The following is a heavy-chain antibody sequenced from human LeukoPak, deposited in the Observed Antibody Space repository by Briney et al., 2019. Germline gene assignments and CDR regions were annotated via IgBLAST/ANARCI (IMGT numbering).Heavy chain of an antibody. CDR2: IRYDGSNK. D-gene: IGHD3-10*01. Sequence: PGGSLRLSCAASGFTFSSYGMLWVRQAPGKGLEWVAFIRYDGSNKYYADSVKGRFTISRDNSKNTLYLQMNSLRAEDTAVYYCAKSRHMVRGVTPFDYWGQGTLVTVSS. V-gene: IGHV3-30*02. CDR3: AKSRHMVRGVTPFDY. CDR1: GFTFSSYG. J-gene: IGHJ4*02.